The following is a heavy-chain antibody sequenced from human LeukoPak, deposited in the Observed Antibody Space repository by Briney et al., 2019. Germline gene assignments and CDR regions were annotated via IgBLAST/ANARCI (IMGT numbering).Heavy chain of an antibody. CDR2: ISGSGYNT. J-gene: IGHJ1*01. V-gene: IGHV3-23*01. CDR1: GFTFSGFA. Sequence: GGSLRLSCAASGFTFSGFAMSWVRRTPGKGLEWVSGISGSGYNTLYADSVKGRFTISRDNAKNSLYLQMNSLGAEDTAVYYCVRELVVGVAEYFQYWGQGTLVTVSS. D-gene: IGHD2-15*01. CDR3: VRELVVGVAEYFQY.